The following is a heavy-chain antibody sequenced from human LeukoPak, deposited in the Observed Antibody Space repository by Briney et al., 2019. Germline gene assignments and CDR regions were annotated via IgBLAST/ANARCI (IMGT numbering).Heavy chain of an antibody. Sequence: PGRSLRLSCAASGFTFSSYGMHWVRQAPGKGLEWVAVIWYDGSNKYYADSVKGRFTISRDNSKNTLYLQMNSLRDEDTAVYYCATTGYSYGKEIDYWGQGTLVTVSS. J-gene: IGHJ4*02. CDR2: IWYDGSNK. V-gene: IGHV3-33*01. D-gene: IGHD5-18*01. CDR1: GFTFSSYG. CDR3: ATTGYSYGKEIDY.